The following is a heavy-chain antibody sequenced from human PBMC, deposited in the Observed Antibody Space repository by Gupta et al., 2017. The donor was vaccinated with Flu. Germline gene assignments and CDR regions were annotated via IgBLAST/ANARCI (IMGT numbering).Heavy chain of an antibody. V-gene: IGHV3-21*01. CDR3: ARGGSGSYSLDY. Sequence: ARQAPGKGLEWVSSISSSSSYINYADPVKGRFTISRDNAKNSLYLQMNSLRAEDTAVYYCARGGSGSYSLDYWGQGTLVTVSS. J-gene: IGHJ4*02. CDR2: ISSSSSYI. D-gene: IGHD1-26*01.